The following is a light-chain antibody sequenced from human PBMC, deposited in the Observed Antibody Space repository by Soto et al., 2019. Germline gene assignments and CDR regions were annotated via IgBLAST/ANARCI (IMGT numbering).Light chain of an antibody. CDR3: TSNAGSNTFV. CDR2: EVT. CDR1: SSDVGRYDY. V-gene: IGLV2-8*01. Sequence: QSVLTQPPSASGSPGQSVTISCTGTSSDVGRYDYVSWHQHRPGKAPKLIIYEVTKRPSGVPDRFSGSKSGNTASLTVSGLQAEDEADYYCTSNAGSNTFVFGTGTKLTVL. J-gene: IGLJ1*01.